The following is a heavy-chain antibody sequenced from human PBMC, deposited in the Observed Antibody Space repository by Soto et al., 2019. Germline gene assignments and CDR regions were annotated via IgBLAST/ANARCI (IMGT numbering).Heavy chain of an antibody. Sequence: ASVKVSCKASGYTFTGYYMYWVRQAPGQGLEWMGWINPNSGGTNYAQKFQGWVTMTRDTSISTAYMELSRLRSDDTAVYYCARENTMVRGVNNWFDPWGQGTLVTSPQ. D-gene: IGHD3-10*01. CDR2: INPNSGGT. CDR3: ARENTMVRGVNNWFDP. V-gene: IGHV1-2*04. CDR1: GYTFTGYY. J-gene: IGHJ5*02.